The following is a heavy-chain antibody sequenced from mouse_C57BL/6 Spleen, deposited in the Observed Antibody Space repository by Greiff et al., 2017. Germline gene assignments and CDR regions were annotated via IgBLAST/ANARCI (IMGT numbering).Heavy chain of an antibody. Sequence: VQLQQSGAELARPGASVKMSCKASGYTFTSYTMHWVKQRPGQGLEWIGYINPSSGYTKYNQKFKDKATLTADKSSSTAYMQLSSLTSEDSAVYYCAIYDYDTTRWYFDVWGTGTTVTVSS. CDR3: AIYDYDTTRWYFDV. J-gene: IGHJ1*03. CDR1: GYTFTSYT. CDR2: INPSSGYT. D-gene: IGHD2-4*01. V-gene: IGHV1-4*01.